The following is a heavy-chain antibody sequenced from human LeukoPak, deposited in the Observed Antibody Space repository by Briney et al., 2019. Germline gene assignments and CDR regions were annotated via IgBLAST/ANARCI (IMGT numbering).Heavy chain of an antibody. Sequence: GGSLRLSCAASGFTFDDYAMHWVRQAPGKGLEWVSGISWNSGSIGYADSVKGRFTISRDNAKNTLYLQMNSLRAEDTAVYYCARGVYYYMDVWGKGTTVTISS. J-gene: IGHJ6*03. CDR3: ARGVYYYMDV. CDR1: GFTFDDYA. V-gene: IGHV3-9*01. CDR2: ISWNSGSI.